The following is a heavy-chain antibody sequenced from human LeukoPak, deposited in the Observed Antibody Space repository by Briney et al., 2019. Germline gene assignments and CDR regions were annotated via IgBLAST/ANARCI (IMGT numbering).Heavy chain of an antibody. CDR1: GFTFSDYG. Sequence: GGSLRLPCAAAGFTFSDYGMNWVRQAPGKGLEWVSGISGSGISTYYADSVKGRFTISRDNSKNTLYLQMNSLRVEDTAVYYCAKSWNYYDSSGDDALDIWGQGTMVTVSS. D-gene: IGHD3-22*01. CDR3: AKSWNYYDSSGDDALDI. J-gene: IGHJ3*02. CDR2: ISGSGIST. V-gene: IGHV3-23*01.